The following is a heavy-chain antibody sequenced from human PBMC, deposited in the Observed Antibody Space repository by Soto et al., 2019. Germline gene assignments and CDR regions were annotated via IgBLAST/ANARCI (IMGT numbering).Heavy chain of an antibody. D-gene: IGHD4-17*01. CDR3: ARSPEATVTAFDY. CDR1: GFSISSSSYY. J-gene: IGHJ4*02. Sequence: SETLSLTCTVSGFSISSSSYYWGWIRQPPGKGLEWIASIYYSGSTYYNPSLKSRVTISVDTSKNQFSLKLSSVNAADTAVYFCARSPEATVTAFDYWGQGTLVTVSS. CDR2: IYYSGST. V-gene: IGHV4-39*07.